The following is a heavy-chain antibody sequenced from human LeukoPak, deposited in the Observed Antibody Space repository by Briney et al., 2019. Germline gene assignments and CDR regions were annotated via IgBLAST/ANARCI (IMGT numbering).Heavy chain of an antibody. D-gene: IGHD3-22*01. V-gene: IGHV3-21*01. J-gene: IGHJ3*02. Sequence: GGTLALSCTASGFTFSSYSLNWVRHAPGQGLEWVGSISSSCSYIYYADTVQARLAISRDNAENSLYPKMNSLRDEDTAVYYCARDDNYYDSSGYYLPDAFDIGGQGTMVTVSS. CDR1: GFTFSSYS. CDR2: ISSSCSYI. CDR3: ARDDNYYDSSGYYLPDAFDI.